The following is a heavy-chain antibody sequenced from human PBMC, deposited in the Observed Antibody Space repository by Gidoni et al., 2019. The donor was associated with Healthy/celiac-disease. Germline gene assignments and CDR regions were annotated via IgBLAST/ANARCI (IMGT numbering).Heavy chain of an antibody. CDR2: IYYSGST. D-gene: IGHD3-10*01. V-gene: IGHV4-31*01. Sequence: QVQLQESGPGLVKPSQTLSLTCTVSGGSISSGGYYWRWIRQHPGKGLEWIGYIYYSGSTYYNPSLKSLVTISVDTSKNQFSLKLSSVTAADTAVYYCARVAYTMVRGVIIRDDAFDIWGQGTMVTVSS. J-gene: IGHJ3*02. CDR1: GGSISSGGYY. CDR3: ARVAYTMVRGVIIRDDAFDI.